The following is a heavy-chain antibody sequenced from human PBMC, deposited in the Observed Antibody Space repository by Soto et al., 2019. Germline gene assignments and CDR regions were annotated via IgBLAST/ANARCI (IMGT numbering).Heavy chain of an antibody. J-gene: IGHJ6*02. CDR2: IIPIFGTA. CDR1: GGTFSSYA. CDR3: ARVYAPRNYYYYGMDV. D-gene: IGHD2-2*01. Sequence: SVKVSCKASGGTFSSYAISWVRQAPGQGLGWMGGIIPIFGTANYAQKFQGRVTITADESTSTAYMELSSLRSEDTAVYYCARVYAPRNYYYYGMDVWGQGTTVTVSS. V-gene: IGHV1-69*13.